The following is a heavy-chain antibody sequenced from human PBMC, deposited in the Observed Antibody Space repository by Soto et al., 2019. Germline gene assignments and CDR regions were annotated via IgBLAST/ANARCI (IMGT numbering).Heavy chain of an antibody. J-gene: IGHJ4*02. V-gene: IGHV4-30-2*01. D-gene: IGHD5-18*01. Sequence: IRQPPGKGLEWIGYIYHSGSTYYNPSLKSRVTISVDRSKNQFSLKLSSVTAADTAVYYCARVHGYSYGYYFDYWGQGTLVTVSS. CDR3: ARVHGYSYGYYFDY. CDR2: IYHSGST.